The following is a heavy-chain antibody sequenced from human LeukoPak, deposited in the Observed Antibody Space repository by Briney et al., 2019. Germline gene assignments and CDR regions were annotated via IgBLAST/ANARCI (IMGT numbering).Heavy chain of an antibody. V-gene: IGHV6-1*01. Sequence: SQTLSLTCAISGDSVSSNSVAWNWIRQFPSRGLEWLGRTYYRSKWFNDYAVSVKSRITINPDTSKNQFSLQLNSVTPEDTAVYYCARAGYDSPPRFFDYWGQGTLVTVSS. D-gene: IGHD3-22*01. J-gene: IGHJ4*02. CDR1: GDSVSSNSVA. CDR3: ARAGYDSPPRFFDY. CDR2: TYYRSKWFN.